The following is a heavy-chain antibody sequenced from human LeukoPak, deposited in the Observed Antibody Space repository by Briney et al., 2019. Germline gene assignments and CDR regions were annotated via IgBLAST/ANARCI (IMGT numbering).Heavy chain of an antibody. V-gene: IGHV4-34*01. D-gene: IGHD5-12*01. J-gene: IGHJ4*02. CDR3: ARSGLRRYYFDY. CDR1: GGSFSGYY. CDR2: INHSGST. Sequence: SETLSLTCAVYGGSFSGYYWSWIRQPPGKGLEWIGEINHSGSTNYNPSLKSRVTISVDTSKNQFSLKLSSVTAADTAVYYCARSGLRRYYFDYWGQGTLVTVSS.